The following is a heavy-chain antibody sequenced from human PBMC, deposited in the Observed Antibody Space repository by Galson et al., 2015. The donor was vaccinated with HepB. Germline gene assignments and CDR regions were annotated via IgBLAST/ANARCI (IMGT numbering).Heavy chain of an antibody. D-gene: IGHD1-26*01. V-gene: IGHV3-74*01. CDR3: AREAYTELPRSDPARSYYFDY. J-gene: IGHJ4*02. CDR2: INSDGSST. Sequence: SLRLSCAASGFTFSSYWMHWVRQAPGKGLVWVSRINSDGSSTSYADSVKGRFTISRDNAKNTLYLQMNSLRAEDTAVYYCAREAYTELPRSDPARSYYFDYWGQGTLVTVSS. CDR1: GFTFSSYW.